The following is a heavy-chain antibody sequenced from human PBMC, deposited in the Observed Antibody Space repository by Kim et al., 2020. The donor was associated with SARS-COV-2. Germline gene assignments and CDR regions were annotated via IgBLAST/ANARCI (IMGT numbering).Heavy chain of an antibody. J-gene: IGHJ3*02. D-gene: IGHD5-12*01. CDR2: IWYDGSNK. V-gene: IGHV3-33*01. CDR3: AREGVDIYSGYEGNAFDI. CDR1: GFTFSSYG. Sequence: GGSLRLSCAASGFTFSSYGMHWVRQAPGKGLEWVAVIWYDGSNKYYADSVKGRFTISRDNSKNTLYLQMNSLRAEDTAVYYCAREGVDIYSGYEGNAFDIWGQGTMVTVSS.